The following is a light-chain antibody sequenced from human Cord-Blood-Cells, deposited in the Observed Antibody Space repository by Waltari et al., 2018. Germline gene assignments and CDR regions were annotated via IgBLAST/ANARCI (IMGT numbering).Light chain of an antibody. CDR2: EGS. J-gene: IGLJ3*02. V-gene: IGLV2-23*01. Sequence: QSALTQPASVSGSPGPSNTISCTGTSSDVGSYNLVSWYPQHPGKAPKLMIYEGSKRLSGVSYRVSGSKSGNTASLTISGLQAEDEADYYCCSYAGSSTWVFGGGTKLTVL. CDR3: CSYAGSSTWV. CDR1: SSDVGSYNL.